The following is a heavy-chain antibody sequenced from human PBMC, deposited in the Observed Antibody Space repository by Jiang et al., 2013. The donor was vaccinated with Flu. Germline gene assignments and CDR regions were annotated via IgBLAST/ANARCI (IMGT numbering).Heavy chain of an antibody. Sequence: GSGLVKPSQTLSLSCSVSGDSLNSGHYYWSWIRQPPGKGLEWIGCIHPTGNTYYNPSLNSRFTMSLDTSKSRVSLSLASVTAADAAVYYCARGGDHSKTGYWGQGDPGHRLL. CDR1: GDSLNSGHYY. J-gene: IGHJ4*02. V-gene: IGHV4-30-4*01. CDR3: ARGGDHSKTGY. D-gene: IGHD1-14*01. CDR2: IHPTGNT.